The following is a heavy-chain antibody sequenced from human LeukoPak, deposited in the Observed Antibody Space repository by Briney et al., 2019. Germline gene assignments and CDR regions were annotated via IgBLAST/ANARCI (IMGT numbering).Heavy chain of an antibody. CDR2: ITYDGGNK. Sequence: RGSLRLSCAPAGFTLSRYGLRWVRQAPGKGLDWVAFITYDGGNKYYADPMKDRHTISRDNTKNMLYLQINSLTAEDTAVYYCVKMNGESSHLESWGQGTLLTVSS. CDR1: GFTLSRYG. J-gene: IGHJ4*02. V-gene: IGHV3-30*02. CDR3: VKMNGESSHLES. D-gene: IGHD2-8*01.